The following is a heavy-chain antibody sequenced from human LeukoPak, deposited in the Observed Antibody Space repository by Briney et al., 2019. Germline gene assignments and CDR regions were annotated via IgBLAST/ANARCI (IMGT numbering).Heavy chain of an antibody. CDR2: IYHSGST. CDR1: GGSLSSGGYS. V-gene: IGHV4-30-2*01. Sequence: PSQTLSLTCAVSGGSLSSGGYSWSWIRQPPGKGLEWIGYIYHSGSTYYNPSLKSRVTISVDRSKNQFSLKLSSVTAADTAVYYCARGVVRGVGYFDYWGQGTLVTVSS. CDR3: ARGVVRGVGYFDY. J-gene: IGHJ4*02. D-gene: IGHD3-10*01.